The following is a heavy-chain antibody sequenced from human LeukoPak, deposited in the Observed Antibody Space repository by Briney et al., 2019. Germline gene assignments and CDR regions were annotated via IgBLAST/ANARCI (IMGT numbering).Heavy chain of an antibody. J-gene: IGHJ4*02. CDR2: ITWNSGNI. D-gene: IGHD5-18*01. V-gene: IGHV3-9*03. CDR3: AKDWGNGYSYGGLDC. CDR1: GFTFTDHA. Sequence: GRSLRLSCAASGFTFTDHAMHWVRQAPGKGLEWVSGITWNSGNIVYADSVKGRFTISRDNAKNSLYLQMNSLRAEDMALYYCAKDWGNGYSYGGLDCWGQGTLVTVSS.